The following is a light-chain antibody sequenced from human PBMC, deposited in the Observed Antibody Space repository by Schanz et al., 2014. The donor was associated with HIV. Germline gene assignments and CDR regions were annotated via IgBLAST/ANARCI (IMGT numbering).Light chain of an antibody. CDR3: AAWDDSLSCRV. CDR1: SSNIGSFY. Sequence: QSVLTQAPSTSGTPGQMVTISCSGSSSNIGSFYVHWYQRLSGAAPKLLIYRDNQRPSGVPERFSGSKSGTSASLAISGLRSEEEADYYCAAWDDSLSCRVFGGGTKVTVL. V-gene: IGLV1-47*01. J-gene: IGLJ3*02. CDR2: RDN.